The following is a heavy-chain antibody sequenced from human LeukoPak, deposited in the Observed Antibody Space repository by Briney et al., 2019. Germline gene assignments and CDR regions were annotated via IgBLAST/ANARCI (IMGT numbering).Heavy chain of an antibody. D-gene: IGHD3-22*01. CDR1: GFTVSSNS. CDR3: ARRAGDYSHPYDY. V-gene: IGHV3-53*01. Sequence: GGSLRLSCTVSGFTVSSNSMSWVRQAPGRGLEWVSFIYSGGSTHNSDSVKGRFTISRDNSKNALYLQMNSLRAEDTAVYYCARRAGDYSHPYDYWGQGTLVTVSS. J-gene: IGHJ4*02. CDR2: IYSGGST.